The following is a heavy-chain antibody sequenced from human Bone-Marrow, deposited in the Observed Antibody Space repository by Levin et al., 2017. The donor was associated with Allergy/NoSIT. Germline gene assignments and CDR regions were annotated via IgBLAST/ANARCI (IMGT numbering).Heavy chain of an antibody. V-gene: IGHV4-30-2*01. Sequence: SCTVSGASISNSAYSWTWIRQPPGKGLEWIGYIDHSGTTHYNPSLTSRVTISIDRSKNHFSLNLSSVTAADSAVYYCARDWRSAFDIWGQGTMVTVSS. CDR2: IDHSGTT. CDR3: ARDWRSAFDI. J-gene: IGHJ3*02. CDR1: GASISNSAYS. D-gene: IGHD3-3*01.